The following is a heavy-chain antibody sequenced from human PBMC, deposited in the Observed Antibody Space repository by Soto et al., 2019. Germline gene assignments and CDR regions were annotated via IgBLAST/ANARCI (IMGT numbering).Heavy chain of an antibody. CDR3: ARERQYSSGLTGFDY. CDR2: IWYDGSNK. D-gene: IGHD6-19*01. V-gene: IGHV3-33*01. Sequence: PGGSLRLSCAASGFTFSSYGMHWVRQAPGKGLEWVAVIWYDGSNKYYADSVKGRFTISRDNSKNTLYLQMNSLRAEDTAVYYCARERQYSSGLTGFDYWGQGTLVTVSS. J-gene: IGHJ4*02. CDR1: GFTFSSYG.